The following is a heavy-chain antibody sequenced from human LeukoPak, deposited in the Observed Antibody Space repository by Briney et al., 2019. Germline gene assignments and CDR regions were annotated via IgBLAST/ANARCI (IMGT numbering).Heavy chain of an antibody. V-gene: IGHV4-34*01. Sequence: SETLSLTCAVYGGSFSGYYWSWIRQPPGKGLEWIGEINHSGSTNYNPSLKSRVTISVDTSKNQFSLKLSSVTAADTAVYYCARVWRIAARRGAADYWGQGTLVTVSS. D-gene: IGHD6-6*01. CDR3: ARVWRIAARRGAADY. CDR2: INHSGST. CDR1: GGSFSGYY. J-gene: IGHJ4*02.